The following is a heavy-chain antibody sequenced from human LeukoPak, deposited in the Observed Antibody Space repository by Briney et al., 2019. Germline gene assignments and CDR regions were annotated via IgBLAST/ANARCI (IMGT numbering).Heavy chain of an antibody. CDR3: ARVYYGSGSLHYYYYMDV. D-gene: IGHD3-10*01. V-gene: IGHV3-48*01. CDR2: ISSSSSTI. Sequence: GGSLRLSCAASGFTFSSYSMNWVRQAPGKGLEWVSYISSSSSTIYYADSVKGRFTMSRDNSKNTLYLQMNSLRAEDTALYYCARVYYGSGSLHYYYYMDVWGTGTTVTISS. J-gene: IGHJ6*03. CDR1: GFTFSSYS.